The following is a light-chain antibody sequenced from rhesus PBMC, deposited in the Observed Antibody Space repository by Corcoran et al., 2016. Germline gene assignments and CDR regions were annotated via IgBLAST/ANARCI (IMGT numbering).Light chain of an antibody. Sequence: DIQMSQSPSSLSASVGDRVTITCRASQDIHSYLNWYQQKPGKAPSLLRYYTKNLASGVPSRFSGIGSGADFTLTISCLQPEDFATDYCQQGDSLPLAFGGGTKVDLK. CDR1: QDIHSY. J-gene: IGKJ4*01. V-gene: IGKV1-32*04. CDR3: QQGDSLPLA. CDR2: YTK.